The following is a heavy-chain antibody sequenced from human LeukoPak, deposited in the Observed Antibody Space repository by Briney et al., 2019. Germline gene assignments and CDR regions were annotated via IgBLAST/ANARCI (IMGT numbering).Heavy chain of an antibody. CDR3: AKDIAAAGTNWFDP. J-gene: IGHJ5*02. D-gene: IGHD6-13*01. CDR2: ISGSGGST. CDR1: GFTFSSYA. Sequence: PGGSLRLSCAASGFTFSSYAMSWVRQAPGKGLEWVSAISGSGGSTYYADSVKGRFTISRDNSKNTLFLQMNSLRAEDTAVYYCAKDIAAAGTNWFDPWGQGTLVTVSS. V-gene: IGHV3-23*01.